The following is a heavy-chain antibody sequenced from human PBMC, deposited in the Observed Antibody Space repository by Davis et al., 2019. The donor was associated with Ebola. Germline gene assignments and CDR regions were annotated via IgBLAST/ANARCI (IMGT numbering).Heavy chain of an antibody. V-gene: IGHV1-8*01. CDR1: GYTFTSYD. CDR2: MNPNSGNT. J-gene: IGHJ4*02. CDR3: ARDSGEVTMDY. D-gene: IGHD2-21*01. Sequence: ASVKVSCKASGYTFTSYDFNWVRQATGQGLEWMGWMNPNSGNTGYAQKFQGRVTMTRNTSISTAYMEVSSLRSEDTAVYYCARDSGEVTMDYWGQGTLVTVSS.